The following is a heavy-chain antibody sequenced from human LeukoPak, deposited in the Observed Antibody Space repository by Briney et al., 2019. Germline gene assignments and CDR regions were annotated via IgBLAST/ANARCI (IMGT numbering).Heavy chain of an antibody. V-gene: IGHV3-53*01. CDR3: ARDAPQVPAAGVLAS. Sequence: PGGSLRLSCAAPGFTVIDNYMSWVRRAPGKGLEGVSVMYSGGDTYYANSVKGRFTFSRDISKNTLYLKMNGLRTEDTAMYYCARDAPQVPAAGVLASWGQGTLVTVSS. D-gene: IGHD6-13*01. CDR1: GFTVIDNY. CDR2: MYSGGDT. J-gene: IGHJ5*02.